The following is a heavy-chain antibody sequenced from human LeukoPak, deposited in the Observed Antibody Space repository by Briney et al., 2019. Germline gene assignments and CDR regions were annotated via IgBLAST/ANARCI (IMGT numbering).Heavy chain of an antibody. CDR3: ASLGDIGYCSSTSCWDSDY. CDR1: GYTFTGYY. D-gene: IGHD2-2*01. V-gene: IGHV1-2*02. CDR2: INPNSGGT. J-gene: IGHJ4*02. Sequence: ASVKVSCKASGYTFTGYYMHWVRQAPGQGLEWMGWINPNSGGTNYAQKFQGRVTVTRDTSISTAYMELSRLRSDDTAVYYCASLGDIGYCSSTSCWDSDYWGQGTLVTVSS.